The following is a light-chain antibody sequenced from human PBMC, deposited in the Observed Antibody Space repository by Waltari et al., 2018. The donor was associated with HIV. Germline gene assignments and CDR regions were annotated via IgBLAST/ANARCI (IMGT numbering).Light chain of an antibody. CDR1: QSVLYSSNNKNY. J-gene: IGKJ1*01. V-gene: IGKV4-1*01. Sequence: DIVMTQSPDSLVVSLGERATINCKSSQSVLYSSNNKNYLAWYQQKPGQPPKLLIYWASTRESGVPDRFSGCGSGTDFTLTISSLQAEDVAVYYCQQYYSTPWTFGQGTKVEIK. CDR2: WAS. CDR3: QQYYSTPWT.